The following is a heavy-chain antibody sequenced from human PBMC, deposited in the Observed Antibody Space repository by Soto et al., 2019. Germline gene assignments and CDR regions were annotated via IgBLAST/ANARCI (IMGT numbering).Heavy chain of an antibody. CDR3: ARGGTIAVTTIGDY. Sequence: EVLLVESGGGLVKPGGSLRLSCAASGFTFSNYDMNWVRQAPGKGLEWVSSVTTSSDDMYYADSVKGRFTISRDNAKNSLYLQMNSLRAEDTAMYYCARGGTIAVTTIGDYWGQGTLVTVSS. J-gene: IGHJ4*01. D-gene: IGHD5-12*01. V-gene: IGHV3-21*02. CDR2: VTTSSDDM. CDR1: GFTFSNYD.